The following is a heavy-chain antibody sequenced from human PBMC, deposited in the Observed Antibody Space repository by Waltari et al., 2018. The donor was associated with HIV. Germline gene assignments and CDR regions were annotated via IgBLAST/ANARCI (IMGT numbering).Heavy chain of an antibody. V-gene: IGHV3-30*18. CDR1: GSTYG. CDR2: ISYDGSHG. Sequence: QVQLVESGGGVVKPGRSMTPSCVAYGSTYGMQWVRQAPGKWLEWVSDISYDGSHGYYADSVKGRFTISRDNSKNTVYLQMNSLRPEDDTAVYYCAKDRGQWLIRGPGYGMDVWGQGTTVTVSS. D-gene: IGHD3-22*01. CDR3: AKDRGQWLIRGPGYGMDV. J-gene: IGHJ6*02.